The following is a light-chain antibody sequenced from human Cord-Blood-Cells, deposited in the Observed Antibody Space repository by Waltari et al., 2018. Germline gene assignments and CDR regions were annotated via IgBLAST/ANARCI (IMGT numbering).Light chain of an antibody. V-gene: IGLV2-14*03. J-gene: IGLJ3*02. CDR3: SSYTSSSTLV. CDR1: SSDVGGYNS. CDR2: DVS. Sequence: SALTQPASVSGSPGQSITISCTGTSSDVGGYNSVSWYQQHPGKAPKPMIYDVSNRPSGVSNRFSGSKSGNTASLTISGLQAEDEADYYCSSYTSSSTLVFGGGTKLTVL.